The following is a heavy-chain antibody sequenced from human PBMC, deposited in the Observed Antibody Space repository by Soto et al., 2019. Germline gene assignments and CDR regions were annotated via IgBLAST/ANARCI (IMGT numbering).Heavy chain of an antibody. J-gene: IGHJ4*02. CDR3: ARLHTAYYDSSGYYFDY. D-gene: IGHD3-22*01. V-gene: IGHV1-69*13. Sequence: ASVKVSCKASGGTFSSYAISWVRQAPGQGLEWMGGIIPIFGTANYAQKFQGRVTITADESTSTAYMELSSLRSEDTAVYYCARLHTAYYDSSGYYFDYWGQGTLVTVSS. CDR2: IIPIFGTA. CDR1: GGTFSSYA.